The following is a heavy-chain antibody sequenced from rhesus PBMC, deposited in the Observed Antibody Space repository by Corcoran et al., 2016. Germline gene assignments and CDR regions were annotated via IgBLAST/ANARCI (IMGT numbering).Heavy chain of an antibody. CDR2: INGNSAST. D-gene: IGHD2-2*01. J-gene: IGHJ4*01. CDR1: GGSFSSYW. Sequence: QLQLQESGPGLVKPSETLSLTCAVSGGSFSSYWWSWIRQPPGKGLEWIGEINGNSASTNNNPSPKSRVTISKDASKNQFSLKLSSVTAADAAVYYCARSAILDYWGQGVLVTVSS. CDR3: ARSAILDY. V-gene: IGHV4-80*01.